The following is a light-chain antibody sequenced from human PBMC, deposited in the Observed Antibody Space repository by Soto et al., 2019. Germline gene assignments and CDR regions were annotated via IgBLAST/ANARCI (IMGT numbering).Light chain of an antibody. V-gene: IGKV1-27*01. CDR2: AAS. Sequence: DIQMTQSPSSLSASVGDRVTITCRASQGISNYLAWYQQKPGKVPKLLIYAASTLQSGVPSRFSGIGSGKNFTLTISSLQPEDVATYYCKKYNSARWTFGQGTKVEIK. J-gene: IGKJ1*01. CDR3: KKYNSARWT. CDR1: QGISNY.